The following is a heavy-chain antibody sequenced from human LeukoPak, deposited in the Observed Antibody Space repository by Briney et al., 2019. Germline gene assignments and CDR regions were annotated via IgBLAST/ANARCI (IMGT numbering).Heavy chain of an antibody. CDR1: GFTFSSYA. V-gene: IGHV3-23*01. J-gene: IGHJ4*02. CDR3: AKLLWFGELLPEYYFDY. D-gene: IGHD3-10*01. CDR2: ISGSGGST. Sequence: PGGSLRLSCAASGFTFSSYAMSWVRQAPGKGLEWVSAISGSGGSTYYADSVKGRFTISRDNSKNTLYLQMNSLRAEDMAVYYCAKLLWFGELLPEYYFDYWGQGTLVTVSS.